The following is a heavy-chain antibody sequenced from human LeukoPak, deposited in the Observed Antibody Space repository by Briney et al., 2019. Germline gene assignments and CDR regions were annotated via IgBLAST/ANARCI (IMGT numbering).Heavy chain of an antibody. CDR3: AKDPEVPAAIVLNWFDR. V-gene: IGHV3-66*01. D-gene: IGHD2-2*01. CDR2: IYSGGST. J-gene: IGHJ5*02. CDR1: GFTVSSNY. Sequence: GGSLRLSCAASGFTVSSNYMSWVRQAPGKGLEWVSVIYSGGSTYYADSVTGRFTISRDNSKNTLYLQMNSLRAEDTAVYYCAKDPEVPAAIVLNWFDRWGQGTLVTVSS.